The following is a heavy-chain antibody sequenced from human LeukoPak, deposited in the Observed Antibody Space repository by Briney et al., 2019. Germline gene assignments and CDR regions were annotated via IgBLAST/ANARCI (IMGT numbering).Heavy chain of an antibody. CDR3: ARDLSGYSYGSWFDP. CDR1: SYTFTSYG. CDR2: IIAYNGNT. J-gene: IGHJ5*02. D-gene: IGHD5-18*01. Sequence: GASVKVSCKASSYTFTSYGISWVRQAPGQGLEWMGWIIAYNGNTNYAQKLQGRVTMTTDTSTSTAYMELRSLRSDDTAVYYCARDLSGYSYGSWFDPWGQGTLVTVSS. V-gene: IGHV1-18*01.